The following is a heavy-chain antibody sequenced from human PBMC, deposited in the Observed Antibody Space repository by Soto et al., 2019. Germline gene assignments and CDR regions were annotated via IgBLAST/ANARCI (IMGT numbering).Heavy chain of an antibody. CDR3: AREDCSSTSCYGLPYIYYYYYMDV. CDR1: GYTFTSYA. CDR2: INAGNGNT. Sequence: ASVKVSCKASGYTFTSYAMHWVRQAPGQRLEWMGWINAGNGNTKYSQKFQGRVTITRDTSASTGYMELSSLRSEDTAVYYCAREDCSSTSCYGLPYIYYYYYMDVWGKGTTVTVSS. D-gene: IGHD2-2*01. V-gene: IGHV1-3*01. J-gene: IGHJ6*03.